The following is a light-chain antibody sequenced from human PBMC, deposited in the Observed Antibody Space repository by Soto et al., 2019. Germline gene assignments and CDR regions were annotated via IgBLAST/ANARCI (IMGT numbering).Light chain of an antibody. V-gene: IGLV2-14*03. J-gene: IGLJ1*01. Sequence: QSALTQPASVSGSPGQSITISCTGTISDVGGYDYVSWYQQHPGKAPKLMIYDVSNRPSGVSNRFSGSKSGNTASLTISGLQAEDEAEFYCSSYTTSSTYVFGTGTKLTVL. CDR3: SSYTTSSTYV. CDR1: ISDVGGYDY. CDR2: DVS.